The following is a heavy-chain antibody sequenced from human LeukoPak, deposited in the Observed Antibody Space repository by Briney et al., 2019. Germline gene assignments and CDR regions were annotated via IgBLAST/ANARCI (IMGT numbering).Heavy chain of an antibody. V-gene: IGHV1-2*04. CDR1: GYTFTGYY. CDR3: AREDIAAAGTGFDP. D-gene: IGHD6-13*01. J-gene: IGHJ5*02. CDR2: INPNSGGT. Sequence: GASVKVSCKASGYTFTGYYMHWVRQAPGQGLEWMGWINPNSGGTNYAQKFQGWVTMTRDTSISTAYMELSRLRSDDTAVYYCAREDIAAAGTGFDPWGQGTLVTVSS.